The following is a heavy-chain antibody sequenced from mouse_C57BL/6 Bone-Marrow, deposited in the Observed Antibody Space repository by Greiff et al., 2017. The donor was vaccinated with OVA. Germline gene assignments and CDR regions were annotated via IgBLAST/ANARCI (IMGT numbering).Heavy chain of an antibody. Sequence: VQLKESGAELVRPGASVKLSCTASGFNIKDDYMHWVKQRPEQGLEWIGWIDPENGDTEYASKFQGKATITADTSSNTAYLQLSSLTSEDPAVYYSAPHGKSENRGEGATLTDSP. CDR2: IDPENGDT. CDR3: APHGKSEN. D-gene: IGHD2-1*01. V-gene: IGHV14-4*01. J-gene: IGHJ2*01. CDR1: GFNIKDDY.